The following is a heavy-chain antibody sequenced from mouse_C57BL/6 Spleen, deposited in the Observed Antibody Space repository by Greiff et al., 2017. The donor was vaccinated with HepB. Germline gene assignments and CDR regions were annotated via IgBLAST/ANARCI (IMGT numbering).Heavy chain of an antibody. CDR2: ISSGSSTI. CDR1: GFTFSDYG. Sequence: EVQLQESGGGLVKPGGSLKLSCAASGFTFSDYGMHWVRQAPEKGLEWVAYISSGSSTIYYADTVKGRFTISRDNAKNTLFLQMTSLRSEDTAMYYCARFGYDGDYFDYWGQGTTLTVSS. V-gene: IGHV5-17*01. D-gene: IGHD2-2*01. J-gene: IGHJ2*01. CDR3: ARFGYDGDYFDY.